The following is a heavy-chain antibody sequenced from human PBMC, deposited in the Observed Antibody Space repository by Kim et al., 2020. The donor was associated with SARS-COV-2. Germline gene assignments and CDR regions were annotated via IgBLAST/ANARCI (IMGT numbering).Heavy chain of an antibody. J-gene: IGHJ6*02. CDR1: GGSFSGYY. Sequence: SETLSLTCAVYGGSFSGYYWSWIRQPPGKGLEWVGEINHRGSTNYNPSLESRVTMSVDTSKNQFSLRLITVTAADAAVYYCARASIAAAFYFHYGLDVWGQGTTVTVSS. D-gene: IGHD6-13*01. V-gene: IGHV4-34*01. CDR3: ARASIAAAFYFHYGLDV. CDR2: INHRGST.